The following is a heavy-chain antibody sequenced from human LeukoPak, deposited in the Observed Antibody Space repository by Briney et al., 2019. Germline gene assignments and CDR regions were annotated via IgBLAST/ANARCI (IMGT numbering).Heavy chain of an antibody. J-gene: IGHJ4*02. CDR2: INAGNGNT. D-gene: IGHD6-19*01. CDR3: ARGDSSGSVYFDY. CDR1: GYTFTSYA. Sequence: ASVKVSCKASGYTFTSYAMHWVRQAPGQRLEWMGWINAGNGNTKYSQKFQSRVTITRDTSASTAYMELSSLRSEDTAVYYCARGDSSGSVYFDYWGQGTLVTVSS. V-gene: IGHV1-3*01.